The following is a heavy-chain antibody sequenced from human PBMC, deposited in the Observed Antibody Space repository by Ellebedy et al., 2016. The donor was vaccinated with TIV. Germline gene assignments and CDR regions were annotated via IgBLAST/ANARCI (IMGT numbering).Heavy chain of an antibody. CDR2: ISATGGTT. J-gene: IGHJ4*02. CDR1: GITFSTYT. V-gene: IGHV3-23*01. CDR3: AKFRGFSWFGDFTDY. Sequence: GESLKISCAASGITFSTYTMDWVRQAPGKGLEWVSGISATGGTTFYAESVEGRFTISRDNFNNTLYLQMNSLRVDDTAMYYCAKFRGFSWFGDFTDYWGQGTLVTVSS. D-gene: IGHD3-10*01.